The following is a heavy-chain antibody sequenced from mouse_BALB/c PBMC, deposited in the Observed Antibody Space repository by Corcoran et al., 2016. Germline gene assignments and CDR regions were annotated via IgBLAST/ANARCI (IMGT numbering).Heavy chain of an antibody. Sequence: QVQLQQSGPELVKPGASVKMSCKASGYTFTDYVISWVKQRTGQGLEWIGEIYPGSGSTYYNENFKGKATLTADKSSNTAYMQLSSLTSEDSAVYFCASPYYFDSWCQGTTLTVSS. V-gene: IGHV1-81*01. J-gene: IGHJ2*01. CDR3: ASPYYFDS. CDR1: GYTFTDYV. CDR2: IYPGSGST.